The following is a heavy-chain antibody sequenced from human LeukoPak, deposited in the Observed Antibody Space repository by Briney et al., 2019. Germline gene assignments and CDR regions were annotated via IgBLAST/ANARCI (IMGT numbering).Heavy chain of an antibody. D-gene: IGHD3-3*01. J-gene: IGHJ6*03. CDR1: GGTFSSYT. CDR2: IIPILGIA. Sequence: SVKVSCKASGGTFSSYTISWVRQAPGQGLQWMGRIIPILGIANYAQKFQGRVTITADKSTSTAYMELSSLRSEDTAVYYCAREKDFGVVISPRYYYYYMDVWGKGTTVTVSS. CDR3: AREKDFGVVISPRYYYYYMDV. V-gene: IGHV1-69*04.